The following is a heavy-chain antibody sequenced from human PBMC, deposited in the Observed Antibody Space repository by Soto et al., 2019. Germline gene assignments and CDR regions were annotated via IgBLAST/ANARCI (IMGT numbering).Heavy chain of an antibody. D-gene: IGHD2-2*01. Sequence: QVQLVQSGAEVKKPGSSVKVSCKASGGTFSSYAISWVRQAPGQGLEWMGGIIPISGKAKYAQKFQGRVTITADESTSTAYMELSSLRSEDTAVYYCARSQGSSTSLEIYYYYYYGMDVWGQGPTVTVSS. CDR3: ARSQGSSTSLEIYYYYYYGMDV. V-gene: IGHV1-69*01. CDR2: IIPISGKA. CDR1: GGTFSSYA. J-gene: IGHJ6*02.